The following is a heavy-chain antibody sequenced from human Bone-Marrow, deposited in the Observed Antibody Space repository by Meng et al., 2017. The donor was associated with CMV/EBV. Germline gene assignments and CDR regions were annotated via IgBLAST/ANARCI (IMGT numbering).Heavy chain of an antibody. D-gene: IGHD1-1*01. CDR1: GGSITDTW. J-gene: IGHJ4*02. V-gene: IGHV4-4*02. Sequence: SEPLSLTCAVSGGSITDTWWSWVRQPPGKGLEWIAEIHHSGSINYNPSLKSRVTISVDKFTNQVSLKLSSVTAADTALYYCVSNFFYWGQGTPVTVSS. CDR3: VSNFFY. CDR2: IHHSGSI.